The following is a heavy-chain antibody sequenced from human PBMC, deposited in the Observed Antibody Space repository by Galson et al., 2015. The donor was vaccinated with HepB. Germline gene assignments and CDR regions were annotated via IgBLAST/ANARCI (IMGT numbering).Heavy chain of an antibody. J-gene: IGHJ3*02. CDR3: ARGQPTVTYDDAFDI. D-gene: IGHD4-17*01. V-gene: IGHV1-2*06. Sequence: SVKVSCKASGYTFTGYYMHWVRQAPGQGLEWMGRINPNSGGTNYAQKFQGRVTMTRDTSISTAYMELSRLRSDDTAVYYCARGQPTVTYDDAFDIWGQGTMVTVSS. CDR1: GYTFTGYY. CDR2: INPNSGGT.